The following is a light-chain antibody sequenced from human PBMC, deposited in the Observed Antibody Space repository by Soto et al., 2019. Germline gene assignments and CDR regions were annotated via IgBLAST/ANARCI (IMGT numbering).Light chain of an antibody. V-gene: IGKV1-5*01. J-gene: IGKJ5*01. CDR2: DAS. CDR1: QNIRSR. CDR3: QQYNSDPYT. Sequence: QMTQSPSRLSASVGSRVTSTCRASQNIRSRLAWFQQKPGKAPKLLIYDASSLESGVPQRFSGSGSGTEFTLTISSLQTDDFSTYYCQQYNSDPYTFGQGTRLEI.